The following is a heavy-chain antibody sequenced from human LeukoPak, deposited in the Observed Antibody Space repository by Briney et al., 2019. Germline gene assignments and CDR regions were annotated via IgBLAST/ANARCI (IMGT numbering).Heavy chain of an antibody. D-gene: IGHD3-9*01. CDR1: GFTFSSYA. Sequence: GGSQRLSCAASGFTFSSYAMSWVRQAPGKGLEWVAFIRYDGSNKYNADSVKGRFTISRDNSKNTLYLQMNSLRAEDTAVYYCAKDQLVDWEDPSFDYWGQGTLVTVSS. J-gene: IGHJ4*02. CDR2: IRYDGSNK. CDR3: AKDQLVDWEDPSFDY. V-gene: IGHV3-30*02.